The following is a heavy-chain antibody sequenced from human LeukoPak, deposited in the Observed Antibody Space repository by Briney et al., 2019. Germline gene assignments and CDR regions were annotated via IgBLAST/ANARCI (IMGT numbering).Heavy chain of an antibody. Sequence: PSETLSLTCAVSGGPFSGYFWCWIRQSSGKGLEWIGEIHNSGTTNYNPSLNSRVTISEDTSKNQFYLNLSSVTAADTAVYYCARRYYYKLGSFPFDFWGQGTLVTVSS. D-gene: IGHD2/OR15-2a*01. J-gene: IGHJ4*02. V-gene: IGHV4-34*01. CDR3: ARRYYYKLGSFPFDF. CDR2: IHNSGTT. CDR1: GGPFSGYF.